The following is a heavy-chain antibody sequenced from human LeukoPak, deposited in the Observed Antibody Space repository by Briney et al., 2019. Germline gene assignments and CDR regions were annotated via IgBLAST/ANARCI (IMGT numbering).Heavy chain of an antibody. Sequence: PSETLSLTCTVSGYSISSGYDWGWIRQPPGEGLEWIGSISHSGSTHYNPSLKSRVTISLDTSRNQFSLKLNSVTAADTAVYYCAKSNGYGLVDIWGQGTMVTVSS. CDR2: ISHSGST. D-gene: IGHD3-10*01. CDR3: AKSNGYGLVDI. J-gene: IGHJ3*02. V-gene: IGHV4-38-2*02. CDR1: GYSISSGYD.